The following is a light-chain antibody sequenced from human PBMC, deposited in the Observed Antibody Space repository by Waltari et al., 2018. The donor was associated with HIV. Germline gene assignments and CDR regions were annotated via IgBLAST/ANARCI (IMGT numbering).Light chain of an antibody. V-gene: IGLV1-44*01. CDR2: CNK. Sequence: QSVLTQPPSASGTPGQRVTISCSGSSSNIGSNTVHWYQQPPGTAPKLLIYCNKPPPSGCPVRCSGSRSGTSASLASSGLQSEDEADYYCAAWDDSLNGLVFGGGTKLTVL. CDR1: SSNIGSNT. J-gene: IGLJ2*01. CDR3: AAWDDSLNGLV.